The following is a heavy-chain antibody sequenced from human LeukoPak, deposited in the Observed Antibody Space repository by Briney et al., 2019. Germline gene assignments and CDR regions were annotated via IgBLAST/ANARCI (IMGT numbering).Heavy chain of an antibody. CDR2: ISGSGGST. J-gene: IGHJ3*02. Sequence: TGGSLRLSCAASGFTFSSYGMSWVRQAPGKGLEWVSDISGSGGSTYYADSVKGRFTISRDNSKNTLYLQMNSLRAKDTAVYCCAKDSEDAFDIWGQGTMVTVSS. D-gene: IGHD1-26*01. CDR1: GFTFSSYG. V-gene: IGHV3-23*01. CDR3: AKDSEDAFDI.